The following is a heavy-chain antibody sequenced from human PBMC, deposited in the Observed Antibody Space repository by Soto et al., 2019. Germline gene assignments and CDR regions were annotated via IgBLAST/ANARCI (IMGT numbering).Heavy chain of an antibody. CDR3: ARVGPAHYYDSSGYYSPLVY. J-gene: IGHJ4*02. CDR1: GDTFSSYA. V-gene: IGHV1-69*01. CDR2: IIPMFGTA. Sequence: QVQLVQSGAEVKKPGSSVKVSCKASGDTFSSYAINWVRQAPGQGLEWMGGIIPMFGTANYAQKFKGRVTITAGESTSTVYRELSSLRSEDTAVYYCARVGPAHYYDSSGYYSPLVYWGQGTLVTVSS. D-gene: IGHD3-22*01.